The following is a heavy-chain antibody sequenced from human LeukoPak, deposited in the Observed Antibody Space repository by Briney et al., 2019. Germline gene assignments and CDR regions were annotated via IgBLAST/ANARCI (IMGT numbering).Heavy chain of an antibody. CDR3: ARHMPYDSSGYYLGYDAFDI. CDR1: GGSISRSSYY. Sequence: ASETLSLTCIVSGGSISRSSYYWGWIRQPPGKGLEWIGSMYYSGSTYYNPSLKSRVTISVDTSKKQFSLKLTSVTAADTAVYYCARHMPYDSSGYYLGYDAFDIWGQGTKVTVSS. J-gene: IGHJ3*02. V-gene: IGHV4-39*01. CDR2: MYYSGST. D-gene: IGHD3-22*01.